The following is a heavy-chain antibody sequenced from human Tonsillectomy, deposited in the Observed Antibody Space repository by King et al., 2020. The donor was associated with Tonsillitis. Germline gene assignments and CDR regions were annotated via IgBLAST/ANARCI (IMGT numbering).Heavy chain of an antibody. Sequence: QLQESGPGLVKPSETLSLPCSVSGGSINSDIHYWNWIRQAPGKGLEWIGSIYSSGTTYFNPSLKSRVTISIDTSQSPFSLKLRSVTAADTAVYYGARTRNFSTRLDYWGLGTLVTVSS. CDR1: GGSINSDIHY. CDR3: ARTRNFSTRLDY. CDR2: IYSSGTT. D-gene: IGHD1-14*01. V-gene: IGHV4-39*02. J-gene: IGHJ4*02.